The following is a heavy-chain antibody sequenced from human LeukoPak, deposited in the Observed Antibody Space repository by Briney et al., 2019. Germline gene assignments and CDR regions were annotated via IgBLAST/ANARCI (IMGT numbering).Heavy chain of an antibody. CDR2: ISGSGGST. D-gene: IGHD3-9*01. V-gene: IGHV3-23*01. CDR1: GFTFSSYA. J-gene: IGHJ6*03. Sequence: GGSLRLSCAASGFTFSSYAMSWVRQAPGKGLEWVSAISGSGGSTYYADSVKGRFTISRDNSKNTLYLQMNSLRAEDTAVHYCARSEYYDILTGDPLYYYYMDVWGKGTTVTISS. CDR3: ARSEYYDILTGDPLYYYYMDV.